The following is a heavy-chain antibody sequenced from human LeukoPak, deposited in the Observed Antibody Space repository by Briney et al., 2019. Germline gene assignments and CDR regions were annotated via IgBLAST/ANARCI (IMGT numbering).Heavy chain of an antibody. Sequence: GGSLRLSCTASGFTFSAYSMSWVRQAPGKGLEWVSSISDNSYWIYYADSVEGRFIISRDNAKNSLYLQMNSLRVEDTAVYYCANHLACGSTSCPPFDDWGQGTLVTVSS. J-gene: IGHJ4*02. D-gene: IGHD2-2*01. CDR1: GFTFSAYS. CDR2: ISDNSYWI. V-gene: IGHV3-21*01. CDR3: ANHLACGSTSCPPFDD.